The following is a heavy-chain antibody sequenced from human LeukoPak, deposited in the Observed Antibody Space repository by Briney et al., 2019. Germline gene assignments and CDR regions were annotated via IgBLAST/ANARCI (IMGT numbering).Heavy chain of an antibody. J-gene: IGHJ4*02. CDR1: GGSISSSSHY. CDR2: INHSGST. D-gene: IGHD3-10*01. Sequence: SETLSLTCAVSGGSISSSSHYWGWIRQPPGKGLEWIGEINHSGSTNYNPSLKSRVTISVDTSKNQFSLKLSSVTAADTAVYYCARHIRQVTYYYGSGSYYWPYYFDYWGQGTLVTVSS. CDR3: ARHIRQVTYYYGSGSYYWPYYFDY. V-gene: IGHV4-39*01.